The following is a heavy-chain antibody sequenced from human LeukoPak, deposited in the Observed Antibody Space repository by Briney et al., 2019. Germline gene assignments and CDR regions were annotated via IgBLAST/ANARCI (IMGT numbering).Heavy chain of an antibody. CDR3: ARRTIYYGDHDY. CDR2: IYYSGST. J-gene: IGHJ4*02. CDR1: GGSISSSSYY. Sequence: SETLSLTCTVSGGSISSSSYYWGWIRQPPGKGLEWIGSIYYSGSTYYNPSLKSRVTISVDTSKNQFSLKLSSVTAADTDVYYCARRTIYYGDHDYWGQGTLVTVSS. V-gene: IGHV4-39*01. D-gene: IGHD4-17*01.